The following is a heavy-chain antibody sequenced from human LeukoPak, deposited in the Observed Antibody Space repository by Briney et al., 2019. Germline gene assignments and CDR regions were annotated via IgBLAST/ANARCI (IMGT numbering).Heavy chain of an antibody. D-gene: IGHD3-16*01. V-gene: IGHV3-30*18. CDR3: VKAATLPGGEGAKLGIDY. CDR1: GFTFSSYA. Sequence: GGSLRLSCAASGFTFSSYAMYWVRQAPGKGLEWVAVISSDGSKNYYGDSVKGRFTISRDKSKNTLFLQMDSLRPEDTAVYYCVKAATLPGGEGAKLGIDYWGQGTLVTVSS. J-gene: IGHJ4*02. CDR2: ISSDGSKN.